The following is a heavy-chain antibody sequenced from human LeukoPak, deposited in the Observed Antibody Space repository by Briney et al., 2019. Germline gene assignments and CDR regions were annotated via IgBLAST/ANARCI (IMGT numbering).Heavy chain of an antibody. CDR3: ARHYYDSSGYYPRAVLYYYYYYGMDV. Sequence: SETLSLTCAVYGGSFSGYYWSWIRQSPGKGLEWIGEINHSVSTNYNPSLKSRVTISVDTSKNQFSLKLSSVTAADTAVYYCARHYYDSSGYYPRAVLYYYYYYGMDVWGQGTTVTVSS. CDR1: GGSFSGYY. J-gene: IGHJ6*02. V-gene: IGHV4-34*01. CDR2: INHSVST. D-gene: IGHD3-22*01.